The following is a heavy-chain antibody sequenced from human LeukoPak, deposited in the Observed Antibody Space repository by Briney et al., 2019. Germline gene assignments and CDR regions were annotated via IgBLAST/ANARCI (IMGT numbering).Heavy chain of an antibody. CDR2: IKQDGSEK. D-gene: IGHD4-11*01. J-gene: IGHJ6*03. Sequence: PGGSLRLSCAVSGFTFSKYWMNWVRQAPGKGLEWVANIKQDGSEKYYVDSVKGRFTISRDSAKNSLYLQMNSLRAEDTAVYYCAKAPYSNSVFSYYYMDVWGKGTTVTVSS. V-gene: IGHV3-7*01. CDR1: GFTFSKYW. CDR3: AKAPYSNSVFSYYYMDV.